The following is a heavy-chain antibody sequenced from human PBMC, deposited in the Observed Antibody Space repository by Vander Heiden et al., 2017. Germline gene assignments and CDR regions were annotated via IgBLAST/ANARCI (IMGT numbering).Heavy chain of an antibody. CDR1: GHTFTTYN. D-gene: IGHD2-2*03. Sequence: QVQLVQSGAEVKKPGASVKVSCKASGHTFTTYNIHWVRQAPGQGLEWMGIIWPSGSRTGYAQKFQGRITVTRDTSTSTVYMELSSLRSEDTAVYYCARELDKTFYFDYWGQGALVTVSS. CDR2: IWPSGSRT. V-gene: IGHV1-46*03. CDR3: ARELDKTFYFDY. J-gene: IGHJ4*02.